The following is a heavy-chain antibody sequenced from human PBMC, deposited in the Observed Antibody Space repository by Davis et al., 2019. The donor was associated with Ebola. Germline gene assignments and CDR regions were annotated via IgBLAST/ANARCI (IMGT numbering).Heavy chain of an antibody. CDR2: IIPIFDTP. CDR1: GGSFSSHP. V-gene: IGHV1-69*13. J-gene: IGHJ4*02. Sequence: SVKVSCKTSGGSFSSHPISWVRQAPRQGLEWMGGIIPIFDTPHYAQKFQGRITITADAATSTAYMELSSLRSEDTATYFCARDFDGGNYYFDYWGPGTPVTVTS. CDR3: ARDFDGGNYYFDY. D-gene: IGHD3-9*01.